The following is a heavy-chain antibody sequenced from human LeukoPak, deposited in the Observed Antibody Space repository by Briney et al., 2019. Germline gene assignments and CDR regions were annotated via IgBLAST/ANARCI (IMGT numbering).Heavy chain of an antibody. D-gene: IGHD3-22*01. CDR3: ARDYYDSSGYYYGYNWFDP. J-gene: IGHJ5*02. CDR2: IYYSGST. V-gene: IGHV4-61*08. CDR1: GGSISSGGYY. Sequence: SETLSLTCTVSGGSISSGGYYWSWIRQYPGKGLEWIGYIYYSGSTNYNPSLKSRVTISVDTSKNQFSLKLSSVTAADTAVYYCARDYYDSSGYYYGYNWFDPWGQGTLVTVSS.